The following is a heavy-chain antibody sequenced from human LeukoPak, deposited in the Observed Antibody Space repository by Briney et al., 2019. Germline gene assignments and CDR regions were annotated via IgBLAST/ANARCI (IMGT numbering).Heavy chain of an antibody. CDR3: ARQISGWFMIDY. V-gene: IGHV4-39*01. Sequence: PSETLSLTCTVSGGSISSSSYCWGWIRQPPGKGLEWIGRIYYTGSTYYNPSLKSRVTISVDTSKNQFSLKLSSVTAADTAVYYCARQISGWFMIDYWGQGTLVTVSS. CDR1: GGSISSSSYC. J-gene: IGHJ4*02. D-gene: IGHD6-19*01. CDR2: IYYTGST.